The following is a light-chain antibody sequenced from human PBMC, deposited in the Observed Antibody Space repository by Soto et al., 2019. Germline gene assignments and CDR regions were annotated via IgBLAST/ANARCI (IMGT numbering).Light chain of an antibody. CDR1: QSISSW. Sequence: DIPMTQSPSTLSASVGDRVTITCRASQSISSWLAWYQQKPGKAPKLLIYDASSLESGVPSRFSGSGFGTEFTLTISSLQPDDFATYYCQQYNSYLYTFGQGTKLEIK. J-gene: IGKJ2*01. V-gene: IGKV1-5*01. CDR2: DAS. CDR3: QQYNSYLYT.